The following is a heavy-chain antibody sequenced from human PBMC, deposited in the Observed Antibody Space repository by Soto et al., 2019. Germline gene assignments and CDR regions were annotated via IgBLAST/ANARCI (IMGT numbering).Heavy chain of an antibody. CDR1: GFSLTTSGVG. Sequence: QSTLNESGPTVVSPTETLTLTCRFSGFSLTTSGVGVGWIRQSPGKAPEWLALIYWDVDKRYSASLKSRLTITKDTSKNQVVLTVSDLDPTDTATYYCAHRVLRTVFGLVTTTAIYFDFWGQGTPVAVSS. J-gene: IGHJ4*02. D-gene: IGHD3-3*01. V-gene: IGHV2-5*02. CDR3: AHRVLRTVFGLVTTTAIYFDF. CDR2: IYWDVDK.